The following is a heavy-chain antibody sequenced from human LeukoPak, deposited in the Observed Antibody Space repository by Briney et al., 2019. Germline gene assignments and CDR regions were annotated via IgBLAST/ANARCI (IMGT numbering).Heavy chain of an antibody. CDR2: IYYSGDT. D-gene: IGHD2-2*02. CDR3: ARRCSRTTCHKAFDY. CDR1: GDSISSSLYY. V-gene: IGHV4-39*01. J-gene: IGHJ4*02. Sequence: SETLSLTCTVSGDSISSSLYYWGWIRQPPGKGLEWIGSIYYSGDTYYNPPLKSRVTISVDTSNNQFSLNLNSVTAADTGVYYCARRCSRTTCHKAFDYWGQGTLVSASS.